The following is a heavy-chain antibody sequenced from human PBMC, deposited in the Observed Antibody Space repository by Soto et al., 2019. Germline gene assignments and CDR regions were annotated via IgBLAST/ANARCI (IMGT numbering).Heavy chain of an antibody. V-gene: IGHV3-30*18. CDR1: GFTFSSYG. J-gene: IGHJ6*02. D-gene: IGHD5-12*01. CDR2: ISYDGSNK. CDR3: AKDRYSGHDGSYGMDV. Sequence: PGGSLRLSCAASGFTFSSYGMHWVRQAPGKGLEWVAVISYDGSNKYYADSVKGRFTISRDNSKNTLYLQMNSLRAEDTAVYYCAKDRYSGHDGSYGMDVWGQGTTVTVSS.